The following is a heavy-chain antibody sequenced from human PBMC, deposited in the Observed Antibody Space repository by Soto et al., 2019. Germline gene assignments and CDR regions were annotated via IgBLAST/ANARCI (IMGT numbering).Heavy chain of an antibody. CDR1: XYTFTEXX. D-gene: IGHD3-16*01. J-gene: IGHJ5*02. V-gene: IGHV1-2*02. Sequence: VQVSCKASXYTFTEXXXXXXRRAPGQRLEWXGRIDPKSGDTTFAQTYQGRVTMTRDTSSXXXYMELTRLTSDDTAIYYCARRQLRDYXRWSFDPWGQGTLVTVSS. CDR3: ARRQLRDYXRWSFDP. CDR2: IDPKSGDT.